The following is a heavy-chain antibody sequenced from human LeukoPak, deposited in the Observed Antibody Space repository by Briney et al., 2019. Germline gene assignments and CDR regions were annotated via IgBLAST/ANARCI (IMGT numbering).Heavy chain of an antibody. J-gene: IGHJ4*02. V-gene: IGHV4-4*07. Sequence: SETLSLTRTVSGGSISSYYWSWIRQPAGKGLEWIGRIYTSGSTNYNPSLKSRVTMSVDTSKNQFSLKLSSVTAADTAVYCCARVSSEQWLVPDGPLDYWGQGTLVTVSS. CDR1: GGSISSYY. D-gene: IGHD6-19*01. CDR3: ARVSSEQWLVPDGPLDY. CDR2: IYTSGST.